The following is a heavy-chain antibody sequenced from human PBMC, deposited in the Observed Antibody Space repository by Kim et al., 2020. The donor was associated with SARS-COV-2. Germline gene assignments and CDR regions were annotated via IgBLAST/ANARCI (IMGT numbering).Heavy chain of an antibody. V-gene: IGHV1-69*13. D-gene: IGHD3-22*01. CDR1: GGTFSSYA. CDR3: ARDSYYDSSGYYYRFNYFDY. J-gene: IGHJ4*02. Sequence: SVKVSCKASGGTFSSYAISWVRQAPGQGLEWMGGIIPIFGTANYAQKFQGRVTITADESTSTAYMELSSLRSEDTAVYYCARDSYYDSSGYYYRFNYFDYWGQGTLVTVSS. CDR2: IIPIFGTA.